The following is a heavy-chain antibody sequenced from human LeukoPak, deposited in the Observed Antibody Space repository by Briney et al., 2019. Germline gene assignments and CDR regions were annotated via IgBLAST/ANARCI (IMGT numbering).Heavy chain of an antibody. CDR1: GYSFTSYW. D-gene: IGHD6-19*01. CDR3: ARLRGLATGNNAFDI. J-gene: IGHJ3*02. CDR2: IYPGDSDT. V-gene: IGHV5-51*01. Sequence: GESLRISCKGSGYSFTSYWIGWVRQTPGKGLEWMGIIYPGDSDTRYSPSFQGQVTISADKSISTAYLQWSSLKASDTAMYYCARLRGLATGNNAFDIWGQGTMVTVSS.